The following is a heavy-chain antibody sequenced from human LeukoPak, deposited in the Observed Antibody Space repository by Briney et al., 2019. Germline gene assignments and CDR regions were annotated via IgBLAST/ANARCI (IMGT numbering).Heavy chain of an antibody. Sequence: GGSLRLSCAASGFTFSSYEMNWVRQAPGKGLEWVSYISSSGSTIYYADSVKGRFTISRDNAKNSLYLQMNSLRPEDTAFYYCAKDYHLVSGTELDYWGQGTLVTVSS. CDR3: AKDYHLVSGTELDY. V-gene: IGHV3-48*03. J-gene: IGHJ4*02. D-gene: IGHD1-1*01. CDR1: GFTFSSYE. CDR2: ISSSGSTI.